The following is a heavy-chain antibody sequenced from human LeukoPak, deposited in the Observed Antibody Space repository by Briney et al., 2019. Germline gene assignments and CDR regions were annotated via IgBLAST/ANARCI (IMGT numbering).Heavy chain of an antibody. J-gene: IGHJ3*02. CDR1: GGSISSSSYY. V-gene: IGHV4-30-4*01. CDR3: AREGESDAFDI. D-gene: IGHD1-26*01. Sequence: PSETLSLTCTVSGGSISSSSYYWSWIRQPPGKGLEWIGYIYYSGSTYYNPSLKSRVTISVDTSKNQFSLKLSSVTAADTAVYYCAREGESDAFDIWDQGTMVTVSS. CDR2: IYYSGST.